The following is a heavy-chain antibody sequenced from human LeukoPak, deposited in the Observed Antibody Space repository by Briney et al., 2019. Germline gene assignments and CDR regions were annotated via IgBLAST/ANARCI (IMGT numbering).Heavy chain of an antibody. J-gene: IGHJ4*02. Sequence: SETLSLTCCVSGVSIGTYYCTWVRQPPGKGLEWIGYIYYRGSTNYNPSLKSRVTISEDTAKNQFSLKLTSVTAADTAVYYCARHGAIPEYWGQGSLVIVSS. V-gene: IGHV4-59*08. CDR1: GVSIGTYY. CDR2: IYYRGST. D-gene: IGHD2-21*01. CDR3: ARHGAIPEY.